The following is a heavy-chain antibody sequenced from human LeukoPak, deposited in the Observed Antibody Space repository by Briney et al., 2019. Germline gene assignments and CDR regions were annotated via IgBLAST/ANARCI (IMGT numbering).Heavy chain of an antibody. CDR1: GFTFSSYS. V-gene: IGHV3-21*01. CDR2: ISSSSSYI. J-gene: IGHJ4*02. D-gene: IGHD6-13*01. Sequence: GGSLRLSCAASGFTFSSYSMNWVRQAPGKGLEWVSSISSSSSYIYYADSVKGRFTISRDNAKNSLYLQMNSLRAEDTAVYYCARDFNSYIAAAGGYFDYWGQGTLVTVSS. CDR3: ARDFNSYIAAAGGYFDY.